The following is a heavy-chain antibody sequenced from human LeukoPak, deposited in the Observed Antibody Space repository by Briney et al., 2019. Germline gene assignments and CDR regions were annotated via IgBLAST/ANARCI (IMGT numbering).Heavy chain of an antibody. CDR2: IKPDGGEK. J-gene: IGHJ4*02. CDR3: SRGRGNDY. Sequence: GGSLRLSCAASGFTFSDHYMDWVRQAPGKGLEWVANIKPDGGEKNYVDSVKGRFTISRDNAKNSVYLEMNSLRGEDTAVYYCSRGRGNDYWGQGTLVTVSS. CDR1: GFTFSDHY. V-gene: IGHV3-7*01.